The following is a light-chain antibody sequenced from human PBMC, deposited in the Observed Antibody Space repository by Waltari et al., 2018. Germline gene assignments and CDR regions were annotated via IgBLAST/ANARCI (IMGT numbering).Light chain of an antibody. J-gene: IGLJ7*01. CDR1: NIGGKN. CDR2: RDN. CDR3: QVWDSSTAV. Sequence: SYDLTQPLSVSVALGQTARITCGGNNIGGKNVHWYQQKPGQAPLLVIYRDNNRPSRIPERFSGSNPENTATLTISRAQAADEADYYCQVWDSSTAVFGGGTQLTVL. V-gene: IGLV3-9*01.